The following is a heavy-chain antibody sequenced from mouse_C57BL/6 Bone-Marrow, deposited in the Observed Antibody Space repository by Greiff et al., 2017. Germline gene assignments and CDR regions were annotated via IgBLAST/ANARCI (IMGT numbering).Heavy chain of an antibody. CDR1: GFSLTSYG. Sequence: VKLVESGPGLVQPSQSLSITCTVSGFSLTSYGVHWVRQSPGKGLEWLGVIWSGGSTDYNAAFISRLSISKDNSKSQVFFKMNSLQADDTAIYYCARNDGYYNYYAMDYWGQGTSVTVSS. J-gene: IGHJ4*01. V-gene: IGHV2-2*01. CDR3: ARNDGYYNYYAMDY. CDR2: IWSGGST. D-gene: IGHD2-3*01.